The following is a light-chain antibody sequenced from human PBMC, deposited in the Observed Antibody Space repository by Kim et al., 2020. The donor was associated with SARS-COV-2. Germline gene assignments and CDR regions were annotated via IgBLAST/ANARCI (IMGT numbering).Light chain of an antibody. J-gene: IGLJ2*01. V-gene: IGLV3-19*01. CDR1: SLRSYY. CDR2: GKN. CDR3: NSRDSNDNVV. Sequence: VSVALGQTVRITCQGDSLRSYYATWYQQKPGQAPILVIYGKNNRPSGIPDRFSGSGNTASLTITGTQAGDEADYYCNSRDSNDNVVFGGGTKLTVL.